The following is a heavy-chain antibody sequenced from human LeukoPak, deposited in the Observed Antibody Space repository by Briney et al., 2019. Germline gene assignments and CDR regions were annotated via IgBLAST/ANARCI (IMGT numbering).Heavy chain of an antibody. J-gene: IGHJ4*02. CDR3: ARVQRGIAVALDY. CDR1: GFTFSNYW. CDR2: ISTTGSSI. V-gene: IGHV3-48*04. D-gene: IGHD6-19*01. Sequence: PGGSLRLSCAASGFTFSNYWMSWVRQAPGKGLEWVSYISTTGSSIYYADSVKGRFTISRDNVKSLLYLQMNSLRAEDTAVYYCARVQRGIAVALDYWGQGTLATVSS.